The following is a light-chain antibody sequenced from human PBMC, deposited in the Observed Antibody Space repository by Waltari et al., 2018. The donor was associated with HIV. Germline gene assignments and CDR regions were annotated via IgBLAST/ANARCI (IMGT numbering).Light chain of an antibody. V-gene: IGKV1-12*01. CDR1: QSISTW. J-gene: IGKJ1*01. CDR3: QQAHSLPWT. CDR2: ASS. Sequence: DIQMTQSPSLVSASVGDRVTITCRTSQSISTWLSWYQQKPGTAPTLLIFASSTLHSGIPGGFSGSGSGTNFTLSISNIQPDDFAIYHCQQAHSLPWTFGQGTKVE.